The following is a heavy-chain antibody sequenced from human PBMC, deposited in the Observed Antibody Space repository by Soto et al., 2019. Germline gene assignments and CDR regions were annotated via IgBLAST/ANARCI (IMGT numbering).Heavy chain of an antibody. D-gene: IGHD3-22*01. CDR2: ISSSSSTI. CDR3: AVEYYYDSSGYYYDDY. Sequence: PGGSLRLSCAASGFTFSSYSMNWVRQAPGKGLEWVSYISSSSSTIYYADSVKGRFTISRDNAKNSLYLQMNSLRDEDTAVYYCAVEYYYDSSGYYYDDYWGQGTLVTVS. J-gene: IGHJ4*02. CDR1: GFTFSSYS. V-gene: IGHV3-48*02.